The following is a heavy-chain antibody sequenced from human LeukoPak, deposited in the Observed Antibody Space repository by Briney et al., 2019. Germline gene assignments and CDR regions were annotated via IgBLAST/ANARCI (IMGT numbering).Heavy chain of an antibody. V-gene: IGHV3-30*02. Sequence: PGGSLRLSCAASGFTFSSYGMHWVRQAPGKGLEWVAFIRYDGSNKYYADSVKGRFTISRDNSKNTLYLQMNSLRAEDTAVYYCAKEGGYCSSTSCYPDYWGQGTLVTVSS. D-gene: IGHD2-2*01. CDR3: AKEGGYCSSTSCYPDY. CDR2: IRYDGSNK. J-gene: IGHJ4*02. CDR1: GFTFSSYG.